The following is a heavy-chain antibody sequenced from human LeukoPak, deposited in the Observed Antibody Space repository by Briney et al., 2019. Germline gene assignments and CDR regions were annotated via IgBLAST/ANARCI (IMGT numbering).Heavy chain of an antibody. D-gene: IGHD6-13*01. J-gene: IGHJ4*02. CDR3: AKSFGYSRSWFDN. CDR2: FSGNGGGT. Sequence: GGSLRLSCAASGLTFSSYAMSWVRQAPGKGVEWVSGFSGNGGGTYYVDSVKGRFTISRDNSKNTLYLQMHSLRVGDTAVYYCAKSFGYSRSWFDNWGQGTLVTVSS. CDR1: GLTFSSYA. V-gene: IGHV3-23*01.